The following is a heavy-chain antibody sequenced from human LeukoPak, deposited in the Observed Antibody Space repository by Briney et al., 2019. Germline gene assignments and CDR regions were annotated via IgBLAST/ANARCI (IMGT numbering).Heavy chain of an antibody. Sequence: SQTLSLTCVISGDSVSSNSAAWNWIRQSPSRGLEWLGRTYYRSKWYYDYAVAVKSRISINPDTSKNQFSLQLSSVTPEDTAVYYCARDPVGGSTIFDYWGQGTLVTVSS. V-gene: IGHV6-1*01. CDR1: GDSVSSNSAA. D-gene: IGHD1-26*01. CDR2: TYYRSKWYY. J-gene: IGHJ4*02. CDR3: ARDPVGGSTIFDY.